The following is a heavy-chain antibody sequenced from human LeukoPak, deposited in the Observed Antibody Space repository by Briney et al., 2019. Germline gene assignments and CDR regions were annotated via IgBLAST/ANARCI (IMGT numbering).Heavy chain of an antibody. CDR2: IYYSGST. V-gene: IGHV4-31*03. CDR3: ARSPQDCSGGSCYSAYYYYYMDV. J-gene: IGHJ6*03. Sequence: SETLSLTCTVSGGSISSGGYYWSWIRQHPGKGLEWIGYIYYSGSTYYNPSLKSRVTISVDTSKNQFSLKLSSVTAADTAVYYCARSPQDCSGGSCYSAYYYYYMDVWGKGTTVTVS. D-gene: IGHD2-15*01. CDR1: GGSISSGGYY.